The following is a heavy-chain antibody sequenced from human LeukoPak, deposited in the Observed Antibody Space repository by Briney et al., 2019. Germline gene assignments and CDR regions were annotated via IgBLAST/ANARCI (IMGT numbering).Heavy chain of an antibody. J-gene: IGHJ4*02. V-gene: IGHV3-33*01. CDR1: GFIFNHYA. D-gene: IGHD4-11*01. CDR2: IWRDGTNR. CDR3: VRDAQRGFDYSNSLQY. Sequence: PGGSLRLSCEASGFIFNHYALHWVRQAPNKGLEWVAVIWRDGTNRYYADSVKGRFSIFREHSQKRVFLQMNSLRAEDTAVYYCVRDAQRGFDYSNSLQYWGQGALVTVSS.